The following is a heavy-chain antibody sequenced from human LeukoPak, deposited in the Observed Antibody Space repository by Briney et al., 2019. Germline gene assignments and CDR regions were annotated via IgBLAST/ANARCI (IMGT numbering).Heavy chain of an antibody. J-gene: IGHJ4*02. CDR3: ARGQQLLGEGVDY. CDR1: GFTFSSYG. Sequence: GGSLRLSCAASGFTFSSYGMHWVRQAPGKGLEWVAVIWYDGSNKYYADSVKGRFTISRDNSKNTLYLQTNGLRAEDTAVYYCARGQQLLGEGVDYWGQGTLVTVSS. D-gene: IGHD2-2*01. CDR2: IWYDGSNK. V-gene: IGHV3-33*01.